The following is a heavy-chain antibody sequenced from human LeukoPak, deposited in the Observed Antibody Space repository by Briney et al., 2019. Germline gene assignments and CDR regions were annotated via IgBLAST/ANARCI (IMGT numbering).Heavy chain of an antibody. CDR2: IYPGVSDT. Sequence: GAYLKISGRGSGYSSTNSMIGWVRQLAGQGLEWMGNIYPGVSDTRYSPSFQGQSPCPADKSISTAYLQWSSLKASDTAMYFCARRDSGFEFFDSWGQGTLVTVSS. J-gene: IGHJ4*02. V-gene: IGHV5-51*01. D-gene: IGHD5-12*01. CDR3: ARRDSGFEFFDS. CDR1: GYSSTNSM.